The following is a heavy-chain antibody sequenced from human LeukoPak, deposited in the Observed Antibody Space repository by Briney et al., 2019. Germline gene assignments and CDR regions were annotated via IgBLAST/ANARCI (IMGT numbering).Heavy chain of an antibody. J-gene: IGHJ5*02. V-gene: IGHV3-73*01. CDR3: TVPGYDILTGYRFDP. D-gene: IGHD3-9*01. Sequence: GGSLKLSCAASGVTFSGSAMHWVRQASGKGLEWVGRIRSKANSYATAYAASVKGRFTISRDDSKNTAYLQMNSLKTEDTAVYYCTVPGYDILTGYRFDPWGQGTLVTVSS. CDR1: GVTFSGSA. CDR2: IRSKANSYAT.